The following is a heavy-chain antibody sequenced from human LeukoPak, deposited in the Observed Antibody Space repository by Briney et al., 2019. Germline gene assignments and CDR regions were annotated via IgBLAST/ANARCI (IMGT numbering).Heavy chain of an antibody. Sequence: GESLKISCKGSGYSFTSYWISWVRQMSGKGLEWMGRIDPSDSYTNYSPSFQGHVTISADKSISTAYLQWSSLKASDTAMYYCASPGSGSYGFYYYGMDVWGKGTTVTVSS. CDR3: ASPGSGSYGFYYYGMDV. V-gene: IGHV5-10-1*01. D-gene: IGHD3-10*01. CDR2: IDPSDSYT. J-gene: IGHJ6*04. CDR1: GYSFTSYW.